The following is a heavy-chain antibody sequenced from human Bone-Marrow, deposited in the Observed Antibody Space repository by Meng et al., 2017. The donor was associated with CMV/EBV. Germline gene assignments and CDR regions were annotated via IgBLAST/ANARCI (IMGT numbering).Heavy chain of an antibody. CDR2: IWYDGTTE. CDR1: AFTFSNSG. J-gene: IGHJ4*02. V-gene: IGHV3-33*06. D-gene: IGHD4/OR15-4a*01. Sequence: AASAFTFSNSGMHWVRQAPGKGLEWVAVIWYDGTTEFYLDSVKDRFTISRDNSKNMLYLQMNSLRAEDTALYYCAKPMNGYDAYFDYWGQGTLVTVSS. CDR3: AKPMNGYDAYFDY.